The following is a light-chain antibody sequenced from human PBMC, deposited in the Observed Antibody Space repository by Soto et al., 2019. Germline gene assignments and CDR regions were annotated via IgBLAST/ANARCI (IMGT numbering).Light chain of an antibody. CDR3: QQRNYWQVT. J-gene: IGKJ5*01. V-gene: IGKV3D-11*02. CDR1: QSIGNS. CDR2: DAS. Sequence: EIVLTQSPATMSLSPGDRSTLSCRASQSIGNSLAWYQQKRGQPPRLLIYDASSRATGIPARFSGSGSGTDFTLTISSLEPEDFAVYYCQQRNYWQVTFGQGTRLEIK.